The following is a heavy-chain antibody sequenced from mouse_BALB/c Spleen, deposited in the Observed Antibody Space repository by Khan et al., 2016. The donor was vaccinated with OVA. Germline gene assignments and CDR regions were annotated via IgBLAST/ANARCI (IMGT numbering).Heavy chain of an antibody. V-gene: IGHV2-6*02. Sequence: VELVESGPGLVAPSQSLSITCTVSGFSLTSYGVHWVRQPPGKGLEWLVVIWSDGSTNYNSVLKSRLSISKDNSKSQVFLKMNSPQTDDTAIYYCARWFDGYSSLYAMDYWGQGTSVTVSS. J-gene: IGHJ4*01. D-gene: IGHD2-3*01. CDR2: IWSDGST. CDR1: GFSLTSYG. CDR3: ARWFDGYSSLYAMDY.